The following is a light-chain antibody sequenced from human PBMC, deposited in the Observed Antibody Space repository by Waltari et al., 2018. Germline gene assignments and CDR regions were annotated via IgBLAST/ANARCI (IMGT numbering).Light chain of an antibody. Sequence: QLVLTQSPSASASLGASVKLTCTLSSGHSSNVVAWHQQQPEKGPRYLMKVNSDGSQSKGDDVSARISGSSSGADRYLTISSLQSEDEADYYCQTGGHGTWVFGGGTKLTVL. J-gene: IGLJ3*02. V-gene: IGLV4-69*01. CDR1: SGHSSNV. CDR2: VNSDGSQ. CDR3: QTGGHGTWV.